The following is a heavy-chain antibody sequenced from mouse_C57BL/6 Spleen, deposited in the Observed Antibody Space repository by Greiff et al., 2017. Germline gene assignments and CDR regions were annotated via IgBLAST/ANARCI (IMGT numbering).Heavy chain of an antibody. CDR1: GYTFPSYW. CDR2: IDPSDSYT. D-gene: IGHD1-1*01. CDR3: AQAKWDY. J-gene: IGHJ2*01. V-gene: IGHV1-50*01. Sequence: QVQLQQPGAELVKPGASVKLSCKASGYTFPSYWMQWVKQRPGQGLEWIGEIDPSDSYTNYNQKFKGKATLTVDTSSSTAYMQLSSLTSEYSAVYYFAQAKWDYWGQGTTLTGSS.